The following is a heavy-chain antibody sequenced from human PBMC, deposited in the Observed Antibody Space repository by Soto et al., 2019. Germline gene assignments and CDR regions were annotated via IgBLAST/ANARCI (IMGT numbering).Heavy chain of an antibody. D-gene: IGHD3-10*01. V-gene: IGHV1-18*01. Sequence: ASVKVSCKASGYTFTSYGISWVRQAPGQGLEWMGWISAYNGNTNYAQKLQGRVTMTTDTSTSTAYMELRSLRSDDTAVYYCARDPFTMVRGVIPYFDYWGQGTLVTVSS. CDR1: GYTFTSYG. CDR3: ARDPFTMVRGVIPYFDY. CDR2: ISAYNGNT. J-gene: IGHJ4*02.